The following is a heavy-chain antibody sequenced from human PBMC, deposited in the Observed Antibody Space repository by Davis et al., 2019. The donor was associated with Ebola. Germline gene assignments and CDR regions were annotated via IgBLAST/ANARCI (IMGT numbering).Heavy chain of an antibody. CDR2: ISSSSSYI. CDR1: GFTFSNAW. Sequence: GESLKISCAASGFTFSNAWMSWVRQAPGKGLEWVSSISSSSSYIYYADSVKGRFTIPRDNAKNSLYLQMNSLRAEDTAVYYCARDSRYYYYYGMDVWGQGTTVTVSS. CDR3: ARDSRYYYYYGMDV. J-gene: IGHJ6*02. V-gene: IGHV3-21*01.